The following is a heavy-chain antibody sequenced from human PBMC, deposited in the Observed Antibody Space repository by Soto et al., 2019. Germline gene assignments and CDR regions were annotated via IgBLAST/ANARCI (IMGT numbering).Heavy chain of an antibody. Sequence: EVQLVESGGGLVQPGGSLRLSCAVSGFTVSSNYMNWVRQAPGKGLEWVSFIYSGGNTYYADSVKGRFTISRDNSKNMLYLQMNSLRVEDTAVYYCAREVRVRGFDFDIWGQGTMVTVSS. CDR3: AREVRVRGFDFDI. CDR2: IYSGGNT. J-gene: IGHJ3*02. V-gene: IGHV3-66*01. CDR1: GFTVSSNY. D-gene: IGHD3-3*01.